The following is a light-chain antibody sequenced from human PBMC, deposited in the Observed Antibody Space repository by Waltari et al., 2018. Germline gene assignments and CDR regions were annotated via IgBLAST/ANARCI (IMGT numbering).Light chain of an antibody. V-gene: IGLV6-57*04. CDR2: EDT. CDR3: QSYDSNNPVV. Sequence: NFMLTQPHSVSESPGKTVTISCTRSSGSIASNYVQWYQQRPGSAPTTVIYEDTQRPSGVPDRFSGSIDSSPNSASLTISGLKTEDEADYYCQSYDSNNPVVFGGGTKLTVL. J-gene: IGLJ2*01. CDR1: SGSIASNY.